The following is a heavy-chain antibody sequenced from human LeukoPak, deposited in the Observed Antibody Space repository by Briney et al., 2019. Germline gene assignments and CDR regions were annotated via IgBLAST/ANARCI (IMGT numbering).Heavy chain of an antibody. V-gene: IGHV3-74*01. J-gene: IGHJ6*02. CDR3: TRVQAGRAGLMDV. D-gene: IGHD6-13*01. CDR1: GFTFSSYW. Sequence: GGSLRLSCAASGFTFSSYWMHWVRQAPGEGLVWVSRIDPDGSTTNHADSVKGRFTTSRDNAKNTLYLQMNSLRAEDTALYYCTRVQAGRAGLMDVWGRGTTVTVSS. CDR2: IDPDGSTT.